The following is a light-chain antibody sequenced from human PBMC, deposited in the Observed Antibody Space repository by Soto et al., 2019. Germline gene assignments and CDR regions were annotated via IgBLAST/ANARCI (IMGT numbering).Light chain of an antibody. Sequence: IVLTQSTDTLSLSPGERATLSRRASQSVSSSQLVWYQQKPGQAPRLLIYAASSRATGIPDRFSGSGSGTDFTLTVSELETEDFAVYYCQHYANSVWTFGQGTKVEIK. CDR1: QSVSSSQ. CDR2: AAS. J-gene: IGKJ1*01. CDR3: QHYANSVWT. V-gene: IGKV3-20*01.